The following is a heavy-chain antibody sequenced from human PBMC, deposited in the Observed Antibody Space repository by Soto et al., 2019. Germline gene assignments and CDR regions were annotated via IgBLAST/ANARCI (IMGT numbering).Heavy chain of an antibody. CDR1: GGSFSGYY. V-gene: IGHV4-34*01. J-gene: IGHJ4*02. Sequence: SETLSLTCAVYGGSFSGYYWSWIRQPPGKGLEWIGEINHSGSTNYNPSLKSRVTISVDTSKNQFSLKLSSVTAADTAVYYCASCRYDFWSGYRFDYWGQGTLVTVSS. D-gene: IGHD3-3*01. CDR2: INHSGST. CDR3: ASCRYDFWSGYRFDY.